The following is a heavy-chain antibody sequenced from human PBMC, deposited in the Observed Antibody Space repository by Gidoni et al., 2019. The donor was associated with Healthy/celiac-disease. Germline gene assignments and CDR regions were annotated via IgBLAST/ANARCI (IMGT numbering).Heavy chain of an antibody. CDR3: AKDLRYCSSTSCYRPTYYYYGMDV. CDR2: ISGSGGST. Sequence: EVQLVESGGGLVEPGGSLRLSCAASGFTFSSYAMSWVRQAPGKGLEWVSAISGSGGSTYYADSVKGRFTISRDNSKNTLYLQMNSLRAEDTAVYYCAKDLRYCSSTSCYRPTYYYYGMDVWGQGTTVTVSS. D-gene: IGHD2-2*02. CDR1: GFTFSSYA. V-gene: IGHV3-23*04. J-gene: IGHJ6*02.